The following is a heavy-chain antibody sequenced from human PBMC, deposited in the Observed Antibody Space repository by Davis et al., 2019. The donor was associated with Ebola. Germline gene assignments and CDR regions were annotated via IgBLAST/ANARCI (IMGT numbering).Heavy chain of an antibody. D-gene: IGHD4-23*01. Sequence: PGGSLRLSCAASGFTFSSYEMNWVRQAPGKGLEWVSYISSSGSTIYYADSVKGRFTISRDNAKNSLYLQMNSLRAEDTAVYYCAAGGNSYYYYYGMDVWGQGTTVTVSS. CDR3: AAGGNSYYYYYGMDV. V-gene: IGHV3-48*03. CDR1: GFTFSSYE. CDR2: ISSSGSTI. J-gene: IGHJ6*02.